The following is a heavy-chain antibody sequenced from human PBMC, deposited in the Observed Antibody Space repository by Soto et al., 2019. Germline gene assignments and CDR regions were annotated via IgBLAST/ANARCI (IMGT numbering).Heavy chain of an antibody. CDR2: IYHSGST. V-gene: IGHV4-38-2*02. CDR1: GYSISSGYY. D-gene: IGHD2-2*01. CDR3: ARDQSIPADPYGMDV. J-gene: IGHJ6*02. Sequence: PSETLSLTCAVSGYSISSGYYWGWIRQPPGKGLEWIGSIYHSGSTYYNPSLKSRVTISVDTSKNQFSLKLSSVTAADTAVYYCARDQSIPADPYGMDVWGQGTTVT.